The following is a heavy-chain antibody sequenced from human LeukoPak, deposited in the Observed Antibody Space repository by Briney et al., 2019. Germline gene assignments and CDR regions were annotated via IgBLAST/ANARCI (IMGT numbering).Heavy chain of an antibody. Sequence: SETLPLTCTVSGGSISSYYWSWIRQPPGKGLEWIGYIYYSGSTNYNPSLKSRVTISVDTSKNQFSLKLSSVTAADTAVYYCARSMTTVVPYYYGMDVWGQGTTVTVSS. CDR3: ARSMTTVVPYYYGMDV. CDR2: IYYSGST. J-gene: IGHJ6*02. D-gene: IGHD4-23*01. V-gene: IGHV4-59*01. CDR1: GGSISSYY.